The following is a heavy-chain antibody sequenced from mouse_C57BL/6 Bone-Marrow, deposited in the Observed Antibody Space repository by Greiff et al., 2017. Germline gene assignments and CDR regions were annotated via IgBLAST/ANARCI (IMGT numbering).Heavy chain of an antibody. Sequence: DVLLVESGGGLVKPGGSLKLSCAASGFTFSDYGMHWVRQAPEKGLEWVAYISSGSSTIYYADTVKGRFTISRDNAKNTLFLQMTSLGSEDTAMYYCARKTTVVAFDYWGQGTTLTVSS. CDR1: GFTFSDYG. D-gene: IGHD1-1*01. V-gene: IGHV5-17*01. J-gene: IGHJ2*01. CDR2: ISSGSSTI. CDR3: ARKTTVVAFDY.